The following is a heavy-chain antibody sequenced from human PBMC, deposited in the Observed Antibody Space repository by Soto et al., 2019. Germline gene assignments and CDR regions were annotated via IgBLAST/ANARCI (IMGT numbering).Heavy chain of an antibody. J-gene: IGHJ4*02. CDR3: ARAGAATLSDY. CDR2: IYYSGST. CDR1: GGSISSYY. Sequence: QVQLQESGPGLVKPSETLSLTCTVSGGSISSYYCSWIRQPPGKELEWIGHIYYSGSTNYNPSLKSRVTISVDTSKNQFSLKLSSVTAADTAMYYCARAGAATLSDYWGQGTLVTVSS. V-gene: IGHV4-59*01. D-gene: IGHD2-15*01.